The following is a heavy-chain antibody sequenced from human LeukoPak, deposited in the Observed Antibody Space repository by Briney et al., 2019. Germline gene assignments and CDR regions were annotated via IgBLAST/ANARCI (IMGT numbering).Heavy chain of an antibody. CDR2: IKQDGSEE. J-gene: IGHJ3*02. Sequence: PGGSLRLSCAASGFTFSSYWMSWVRQAPGKGLEWVANIKQDGSEEYYVGSVKGRFTISRDNAKNSLYLQMNSLRAEDTAVYYCARDSSGYYGFDAFDIWGQGTMVTVSS. V-gene: IGHV3-7*04. CDR3: ARDSSGYYGFDAFDI. CDR1: GFTFSSYW. D-gene: IGHD3-22*01.